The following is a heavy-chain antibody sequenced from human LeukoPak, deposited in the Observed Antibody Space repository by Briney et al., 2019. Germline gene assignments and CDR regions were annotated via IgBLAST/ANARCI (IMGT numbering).Heavy chain of an antibody. CDR2: IFYRGGT. Sequence: SETLSLTCSVSDDSITMYYWTWIRQPPGKGLEWIGNIFYRGGTYYSPSLKSRVTISLDTSRNQFSLNLNSVTAADTAVYYCAKSNGYGLVDIWGQGTMVTVPS. V-gene: IGHV4-59*12. CDR1: DDSITMYY. CDR3: AKSNGYGLVDI. J-gene: IGHJ3*02. D-gene: IGHD3-10*01.